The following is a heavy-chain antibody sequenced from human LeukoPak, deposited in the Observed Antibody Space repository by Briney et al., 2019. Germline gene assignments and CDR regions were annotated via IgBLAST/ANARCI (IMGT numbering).Heavy chain of an antibody. J-gene: IGHJ4*02. CDR1: GFNFSNYD. Sequence: GGSLRLFCAASGFNFSNYDMHWVRQAPGKGLEWVAFIRYGGTNKYYAHSVTSRFTISSDNSQNTLYLQMNSLRAEDTAVYYCANNQKDTTEDWGRGTLVTVSS. V-gene: IGHV3-30*02. D-gene: IGHD4-17*01. CDR3: ANNQKDTTED. CDR2: IRYGGTNK.